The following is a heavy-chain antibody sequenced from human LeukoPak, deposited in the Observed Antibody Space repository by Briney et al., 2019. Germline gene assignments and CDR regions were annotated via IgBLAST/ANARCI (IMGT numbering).Heavy chain of an antibody. Sequence: GGSLRLSRAASGFTFSSYAMSWVRQAPGKGLEWVSAISGSGGSTYYADSVKGRFTISRDNSKNTLYLQMNSLRAEDTAVYYCAKEGDILTGYAGFDYWGQGTLVTVSS. J-gene: IGHJ4*02. CDR1: GFTFSSYA. V-gene: IGHV3-23*01. D-gene: IGHD3-9*01. CDR2: ISGSGGST. CDR3: AKEGDILTGYAGFDY.